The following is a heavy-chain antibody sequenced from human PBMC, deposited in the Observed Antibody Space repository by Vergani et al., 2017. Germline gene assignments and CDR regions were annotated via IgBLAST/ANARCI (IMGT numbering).Heavy chain of an antibody. D-gene: IGHD2-2*01. CDR2: IYYSGST. Sequence: QVQLQESGPGLVKPSQTLSLTCTVSGGSISSGGYYWSWIRQHPGKGLEWIGYIYYSGSTYYNPSLKSRVTISVDTSKNQFSLKLSSVTAADTAVDYCARDYCSSTSCPGYFDYWGQGTLVTVSS. CDR1: GGSISSGGYY. CDR3: ARDYCSSTSCPGYFDY. V-gene: IGHV4-31*03. J-gene: IGHJ4*02.